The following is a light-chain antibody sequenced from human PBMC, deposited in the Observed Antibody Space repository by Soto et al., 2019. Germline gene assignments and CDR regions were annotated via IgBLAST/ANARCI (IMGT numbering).Light chain of an antibody. CDR1: SSNIGSNT. CDR2: TNN. Sequence: VLAQPPSASGTPGQRVAISCSGSSSNIGSNTVSWYQQFPGTAPRLLIYTNNQRPSGVPDRFAGSKSGTSASLAISGLQSGDEADYYCAVWDDSLNGFFVFGTGTKVTVL. J-gene: IGLJ1*01. CDR3: AVWDDSLNGFFV. V-gene: IGLV1-44*01.